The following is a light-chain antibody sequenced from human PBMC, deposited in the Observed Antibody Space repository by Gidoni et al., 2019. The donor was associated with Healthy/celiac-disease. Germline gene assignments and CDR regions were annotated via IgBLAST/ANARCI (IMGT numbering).Light chain of an antibody. J-gene: IGKJ2*01. V-gene: IGKV3-15*01. CDR1: QRVSSN. Sequence: PATLSVSPGERATLSCRASQRVSSNLAWYQQKPGQAPRLLIYGVSTSATGIPARFSGSGSGTEFTLTISSLQSEDFAVYYCQQYNNWPHTFGQGTKLEIK. CDR2: GVS. CDR3: QQYNNWPHT.